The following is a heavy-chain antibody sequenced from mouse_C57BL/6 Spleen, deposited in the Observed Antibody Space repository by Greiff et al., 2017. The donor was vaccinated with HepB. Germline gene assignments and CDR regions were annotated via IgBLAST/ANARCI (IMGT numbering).Heavy chain of an antibody. Sequence: VQLQQSGAELVRPGSSVKLSCKASGYTFTSYWMHWVKQRPIQGLEWIGNIDPSDSETHYNQKFKDKATLTVDKSSSTAYMQLSRLTSEDSAVYYCAGGVTDWFAYWGQGTLVTVSA. D-gene: IGHD2-2*01. CDR3: AGGVTDWFAY. J-gene: IGHJ3*01. CDR2: IDPSDSET. CDR1: GYTFTSYW. V-gene: IGHV1-52*01.